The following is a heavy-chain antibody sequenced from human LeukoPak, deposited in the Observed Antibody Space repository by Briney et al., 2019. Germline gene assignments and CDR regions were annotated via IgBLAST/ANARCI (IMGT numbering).Heavy chain of an antibody. CDR1: GGSISSYY. J-gene: IGHJ5*02. Sequence: SETLSLTCTVSGGSISSYYWSWIRQPPGKGLEWIGYIYYSGSTNYSPSLKSRVTISVDTSKNQFSLKLSSVTAADTAVYYCARNRREGTATTWWFDPWGQGTLVTVSS. V-gene: IGHV4-59*08. CDR2: IYYSGST. CDR3: ARNRREGTATTWWFDP. D-gene: IGHD4-17*01.